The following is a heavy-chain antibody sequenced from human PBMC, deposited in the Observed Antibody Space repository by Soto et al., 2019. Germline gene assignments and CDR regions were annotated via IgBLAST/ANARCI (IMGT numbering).Heavy chain of an antibody. CDR3: ASGARITMVRGIKSGMDG. J-gene: IGHJ6*04. Sequence: SLKVSCKASGYTFTYRYLHWVGQAPGQAREWMGWITPFNGNTNYAQKFQDRVTITRDRSMSTAYMELSSLRSEDTAMYYCASGARITMVRGIKSGMDGLGEGTTVTGSS. D-gene: IGHD3-10*01. CDR2: ITPFNGNT. V-gene: IGHV1-45*02. CDR1: GYTFTYRY.